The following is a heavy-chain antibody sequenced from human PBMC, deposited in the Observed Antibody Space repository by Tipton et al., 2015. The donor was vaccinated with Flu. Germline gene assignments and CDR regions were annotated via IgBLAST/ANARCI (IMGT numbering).Heavy chain of an antibody. Sequence: TLSLTCTVSGGSISSGSYYWSWIRQPAGKGLEWTGRIYTSGSTNYNPSLKSRVTISVDTSKNQFSLKLSSVTAADTAVYYCARGGQWLDEYFQHWGQGTLVTVSS. V-gene: IGHV4-61*02. CDR1: GGSISSGSYY. CDR3: ARGGQWLDEYFQH. CDR2: IYTSGST. J-gene: IGHJ1*01. D-gene: IGHD6-19*01.